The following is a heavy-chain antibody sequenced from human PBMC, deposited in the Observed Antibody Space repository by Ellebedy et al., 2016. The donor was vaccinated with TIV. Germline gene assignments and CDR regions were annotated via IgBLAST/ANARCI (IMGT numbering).Heavy chain of an antibody. CDR3: ARNYGAPDH. D-gene: IGHD4-17*01. CDR2: IDQDGSEK. Sequence: PGGSLRLSCAVSGFTFGSYWMRWVRQAPGKGLEWVANIDQDGSEKHYVDSVKGRFTISRDDAKNSLFLQMDSLGAEDTAVYYCARNYGAPDHWGQGTLVTVSS. J-gene: IGHJ5*02. V-gene: IGHV3-7*01. CDR1: GFTFGSYW.